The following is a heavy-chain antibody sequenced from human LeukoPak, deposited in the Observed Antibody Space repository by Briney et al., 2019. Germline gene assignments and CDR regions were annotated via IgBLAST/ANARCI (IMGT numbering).Heavy chain of an antibody. J-gene: IGHJ5*02. D-gene: IGHD6-13*01. CDR1: GYTFTSYG. V-gene: IGHV1-18*01. CDR2: ISAYNGNT. Sequence: VASVKVSCKASGYTFTSYGISWVRQAPGQGLEWMGWISAYNGNTNYAQKLQGRVTMTTDTSTSTAYMELRSLRSDDTAVYYCARSGAAAGPLNWFDPWGQGTLVTVSS. CDR3: ARSGAAAGPLNWFDP.